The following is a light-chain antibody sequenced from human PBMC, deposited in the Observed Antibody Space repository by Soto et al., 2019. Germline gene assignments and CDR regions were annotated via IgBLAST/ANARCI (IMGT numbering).Light chain of an antibody. CDR3: QQYNNWPLT. CDR2: GAS. Sequence: EIVMTQSPATLSVSPGERATLSCRASQSVSSYLAWYQQKPGQAPRLLIYGASTRATDIPARFSGSGSGTELTLTISSLQSEDFELYYCQQYNNWPLTFGGGTKVDIK. CDR1: QSVSSY. J-gene: IGKJ4*01. V-gene: IGKV3-15*01.